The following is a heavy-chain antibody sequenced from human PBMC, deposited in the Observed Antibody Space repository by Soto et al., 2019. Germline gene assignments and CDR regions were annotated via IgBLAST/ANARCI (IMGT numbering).Heavy chain of an antibody. J-gene: IGHJ4*02. Sequence: SETLSLTCTFSVVSIISIIYYWGWIRQPPGNGLEWIERIYYSGSTYYNPSLKSRVTISVDTSKNQFSLKLSSVTAADTAVYYCARSERFLEWTQFDYWGQGTLVSVSS. D-gene: IGHD3-3*01. V-gene: IGHV4-39*01. CDR2: IYYSGST. CDR3: ARSERFLEWTQFDY. CDR1: VVSIISIIYY.